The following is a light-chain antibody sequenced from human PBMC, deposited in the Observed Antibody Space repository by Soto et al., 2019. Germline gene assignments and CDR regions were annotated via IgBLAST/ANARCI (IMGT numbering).Light chain of an antibody. CDR3: QRYGSSQWT. V-gene: IGKV3-20*01. Sequence: EIVLTQSPGTLSLSPGDRATLSCRASQSVSSSYLAWYQQKPGQAPRLLIYGASSRATGIPDRFSGSGSGTAFTLTISRLEPEDFAVYYCQRYGSSQWTFGQGTKVEIK. CDR2: GAS. CDR1: QSVSSSY. J-gene: IGKJ1*01.